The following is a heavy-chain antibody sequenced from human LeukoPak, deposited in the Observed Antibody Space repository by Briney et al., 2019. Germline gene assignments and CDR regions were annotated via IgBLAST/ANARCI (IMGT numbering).Heavy chain of an antibody. V-gene: IGHV3-30*03. J-gene: IGHJ6*02. CDR1: GFTFSSYG. CDR2: ISYDGSNK. Sequence: PGRSLRLSCAASGFTFSSYGMHWVRQAPGKGLEWVAVISYDGSNKYYADSVKGRFTISRDNSKNTLYLQMNSLRAEDTAVYYCAVGYCSGGSCYGNPEPHVGLYGMDVWGQGTTVTVSS. D-gene: IGHD2-15*01. CDR3: AVGYCSGGSCYGNPEPHVGLYGMDV.